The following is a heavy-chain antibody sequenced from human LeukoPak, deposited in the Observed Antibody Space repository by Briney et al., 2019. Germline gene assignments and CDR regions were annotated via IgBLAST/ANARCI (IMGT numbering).Heavy chain of an antibody. CDR1: GFTVSSNY. V-gene: IGHV3-23*01. D-gene: IGHD2-21*01. CDR3: AKKVITYYYGMDV. J-gene: IGHJ6*02. Sequence: GGSLRLSCAASGFTVSSNYMSWVRQAPGKGLEWVSAISGSGSSTYYADSVKGRFTISRDNSKNTLYLQMNSLRAEDTAVYYCAKKVITYYYGMDVWGQGTTVTVSS. CDR2: ISGSGSST.